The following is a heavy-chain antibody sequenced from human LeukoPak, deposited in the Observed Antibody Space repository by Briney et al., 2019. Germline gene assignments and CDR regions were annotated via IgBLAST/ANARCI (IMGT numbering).Heavy chain of an antibody. D-gene: IGHD3-10*01. Sequence: PGGSLRLSCAASGFTFSSYWMHWVRQAPGKGLVWVSRINRYGGNTFYADSVKGRFSISRDNAKDSLYLQMNSLTAEDTAMYYCVRAHHPGGWFDPWGQGTLVTVSS. CDR1: GFTFSSYW. CDR2: INRYGGNT. CDR3: VRAHHPGGWFDP. J-gene: IGHJ5*02. V-gene: IGHV3-74*01.